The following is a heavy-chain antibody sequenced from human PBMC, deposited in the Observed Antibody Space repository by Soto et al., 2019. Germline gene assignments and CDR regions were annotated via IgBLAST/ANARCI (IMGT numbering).Heavy chain of an antibody. Sequence: PGGSLRLSCAASGFTVSSNYMSWVRQAPGQGLEWVSAISGSGDNTYYADSVKGRFTITRDNSKNTLYLQLNSLRAEDTAVYYCAKGYYSGYDLAYFDYWGQGTLVTVSS. CDR1: GFTVSSNY. CDR2: ISGSGDNT. CDR3: AKGYYSGYDLAYFDY. D-gene: IGHD5-12*01. V-gene: IGHV3-23*01. J-gene: IGHJ4*02.